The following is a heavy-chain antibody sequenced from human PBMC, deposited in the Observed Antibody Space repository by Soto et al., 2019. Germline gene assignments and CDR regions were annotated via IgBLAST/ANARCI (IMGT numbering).Heavy chain of an antibody. J-gene: IGHJ6*02. CDR2: FDPEDGET. CDR3: ATGARVAGAYYYYGMDV. CDR1: GYTLTELS. Sequence: ASVKVSCKVSGYTLTELSMHWVRQAPGKGLEWMGGFDPEDGETIYAQKFQGRVTMTEDTSTDTAYMELSSLRSEDTAVYYCATGARVAGAYYYYGMDVWGQGTTVTVSS. V-gene: IGHV1-24*01. D-gene: IGHD6-19*01.